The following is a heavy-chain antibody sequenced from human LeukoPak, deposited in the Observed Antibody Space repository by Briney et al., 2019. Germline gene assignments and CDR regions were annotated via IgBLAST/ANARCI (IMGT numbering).Heavy chain of an antibody. V-gene: IGHV3-74*01. J-gene: IGHJ4*02. Sequence: GGSLRLSCAASGLTVSKYWMLWVRQAPGKGLESVSRINTDGTVTTYADSVKGRFTVSRDNADNTMFLQMNSVRDEDTAVYYCATKQWLAPPPDSWGQGTPVTVSS. CDR3: ATKQWLAPPPDS. D-gene: IGHD6-19*01. CDR1: GLTVSKYW. CDR2: INTDGTVT.